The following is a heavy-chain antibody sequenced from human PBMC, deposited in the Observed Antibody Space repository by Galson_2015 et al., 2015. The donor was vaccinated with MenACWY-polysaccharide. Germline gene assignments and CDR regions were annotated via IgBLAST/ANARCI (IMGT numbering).Heavy chain of an antibody. CDR2: IGTSSSTI. V-gene: IGHV3-48*01. D-gene: IGHD2-21*01. CDR1: GFTFSSYL. Sequence: LRLSCAVSGFTFSSYLMTWVRQAPGKGLEWVSYIGTSSSTISYADSVKGRFTISRDNAENSLYLQMNSLRADDTALYYCAKSGGDGVTVFATVPTAPESWGQGTLVTVSS. CDR3: AKSGGDGVTVFATVPTAPES. J-gene: IGHJ4*02.